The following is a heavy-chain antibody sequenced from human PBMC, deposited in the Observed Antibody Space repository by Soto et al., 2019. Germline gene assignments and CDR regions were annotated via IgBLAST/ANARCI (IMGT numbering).Heavy chain of an antibody. D-gene: IGHD2-15*01. V-gene: IGHV1-69*06. CDR3: ARLFSGKSRCDAFDI. CDR1: GGTFSSYA. CDR2: IIPIFGTA. Sequence: QVQLVQSGAEVKKPGSSVKVSCKASGGTFSSYAISWVRQAPGQGLEWMGGIIPIFGTANYAQRFQGRVTITADKSTIKAYMELSSVRSEYTDVYYCARLFSGKSRCDAFDIWGQGTMVTVSS. J-gene: IGHJ3*02.